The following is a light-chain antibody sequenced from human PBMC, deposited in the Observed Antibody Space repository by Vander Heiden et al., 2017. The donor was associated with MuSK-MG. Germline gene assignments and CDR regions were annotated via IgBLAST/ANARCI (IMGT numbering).Light chain of an antibody. CDR2: DVS. CDR1: QSVSNYY. J-gene: IGKJ4*01. CDR3: QQYGNSPLT. Sequence: EIVLTQSPGTLSLSPGERATLSCRASQSVSNYYLCWYRQKPSQAPRLLIYDVSRRAIGIPDRFSGRGSGTDFTVTISRLEPEDFGVYFCQQYGNSPLTFGGGTKVEIK. V-gene: IGKV3-20*01.